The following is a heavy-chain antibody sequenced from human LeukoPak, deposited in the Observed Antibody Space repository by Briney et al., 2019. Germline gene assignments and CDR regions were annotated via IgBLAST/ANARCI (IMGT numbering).Heavy chain of an antibody. CDR3: ARTRGYVRYCSDGTCYSDLYYFDY. J-gene: IGHJ4*02. V-gene: IGHV4-59*01. CDR2: LYNSGNT. D-gene: IGHD2-15*01. Sequence: SETLSLTCTVSGGSISSYDWSWIRQPPGKGLEWIGYLYNSGNTNYSPPLKSRVSISGDTSKNQFSLKLSSVTAADTAVYFCARTRGYVRYCSDGTCYSDLYYFDYWGQGTLVTVSS. CDR1: GGSISSYD.